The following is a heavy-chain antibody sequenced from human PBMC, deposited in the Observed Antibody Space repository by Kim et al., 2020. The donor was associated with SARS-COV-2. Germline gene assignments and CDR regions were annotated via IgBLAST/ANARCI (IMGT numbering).Heavy chain of an antibody. J-gene: IGHJ6*02. Sequence: GTSYNPSLKSRVTISRDTSKNQVSLRLTSVTAADTAIYYCARGGPMYSSDFWGQGTAVTVSS. CDR3: ARGGPMYSSDF. CDR2: GT. V-gene: IGHV4-34*01. D-gene: IGHD6-13*01.